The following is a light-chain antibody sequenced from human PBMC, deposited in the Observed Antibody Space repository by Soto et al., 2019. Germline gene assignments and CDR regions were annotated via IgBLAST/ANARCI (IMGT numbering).Light chain of an antibody. V-gene: IGKV3-15*01. J-gene: IGKJ4*01. Sequence: EIVMTQSPATLSVSPGERATLSCRASQTVRSYLAWFQQKPGQAPSLLIYGASTRATGIPARFSGSGSGTEVTLTISSLQSEDFALYYCPQYNNWPLTFGGGTKVEI. CDR3: PQYNNWPLT. CDR1: QTVRSY. CDR2: GAS.